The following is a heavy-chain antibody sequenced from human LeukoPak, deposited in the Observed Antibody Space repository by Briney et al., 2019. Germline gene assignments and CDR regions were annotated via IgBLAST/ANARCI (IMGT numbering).Heavy chain of an antibody. D-gene: IGHD3-22*01. J-gene: IGHJ6*02. CDR2: IKQDGSEK. CDR1: GFTFSSYW. CDR3: AKDLGYYDSSGLSPYYYYGMDV. V-gene: IGHV3-7*03. Sequence: GGSLRLSCAASGFTFSSYWMSWVRQAPGKGLEWVANIKQDGSEKYYVDSVKGRFTISRDNAKNSLYLQMNSLRAEDTAVYYCAKDLGYYDSSGLSPYYYYGMDVWGQGTTVTVSS.